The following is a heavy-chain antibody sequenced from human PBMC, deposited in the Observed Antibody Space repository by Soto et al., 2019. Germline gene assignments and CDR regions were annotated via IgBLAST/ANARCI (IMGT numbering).Heavy chain of an antibody. J-gene: IGHJ4*02. Sequence: PSETLSLTCTVSGGSISSGGYYWSWIRQHPGKGLEWIGYIYYSGSTYYNPSLKSRVTLSVDTSKNQFSLKLSSVTAADTAVYYCAREYYYDSSGFDYWGQGTLVTVSS. D-gene: IGHD3-22*01. CDR2: IYYSGST. CDR1: GGSISSGGYY. CDR3: AREYYYDSSGFDY. V-gene: IGHV4-31*03.